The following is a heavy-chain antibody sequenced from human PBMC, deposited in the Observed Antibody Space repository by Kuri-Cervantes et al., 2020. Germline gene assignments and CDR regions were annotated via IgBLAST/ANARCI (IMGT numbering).Heavy chain of an antibody. CDR2: IYPGDSET. CDR1: GYSFTSYW. D-gene: IGHD6-19*01. J-gene: IGHJ4*02. V-gene: IGHV5-51*01. Sequence: GGSLRLSCKGSGYSFTSYWIGWVRQMPGKGLEWMGIIYPGDSETRHSPSFQGQVTISADKSISTAYLQWSSLKASDTAMYYCARRGSGWYQNFDYWGQGTLVTVSS. CDR3: ARRGSGWYQNFDY.